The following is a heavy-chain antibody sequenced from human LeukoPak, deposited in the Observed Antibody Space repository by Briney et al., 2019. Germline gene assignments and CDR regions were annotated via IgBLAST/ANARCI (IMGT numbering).Heavy chain of an antibody. V-gene: IGHV4-34*01. D-gene: IGHD3-10*01. J-gene: IGHJ4*02. CDR2: INHSGST. CDR3: ARGRRFNYYGSGSSKYYFDY. Sequence: SETLSLTCAVYGGSFSGYYWSWIRQPPGKGLEWIGEINHSGSTNYNPSLKSRVTISVDTSKNQFSLKLSSVTAADTAGYYCARGRRFNYYGSGSSKYYFDYWGQGTLVTVSS. CDR1: GGSFSGYY.